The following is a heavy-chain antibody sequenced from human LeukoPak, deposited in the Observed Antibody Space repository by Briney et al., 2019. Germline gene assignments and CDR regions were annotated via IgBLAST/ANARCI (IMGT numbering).Heavy chain of an antibody. CDR2: INHSGST. J-gene: IGHJ4*02. V-gene: IGHV4-39*07. CDR3: ARVGYCSSTSCYTAEGSRGMNFDY. D-gene: IGHD2-2*02. CDR1: GGSISSSSHY. Sequence: PSETLSLTCTVSGGSISSSSHYWSWIRQPPGKGLEWIGEINHSGSTNYNPSLKSRVTISVDTSKNQFSLKLSSVTAADTAVYYCARVGYCSSTSCYTAEGSRGMNFDYWGQGTLVTVSS.